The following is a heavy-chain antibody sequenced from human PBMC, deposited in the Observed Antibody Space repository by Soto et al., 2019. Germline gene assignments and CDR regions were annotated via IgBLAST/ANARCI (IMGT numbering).Heavy chain of an antibody. CDR2: IYYSGST. D-gene: IGHD4-4*01. J-gene: IGHJ4*02. CDR1: VGPISSYY. CDR3: ARSPYYSNFDY. Sequence: PSETLSLTCTVYVGPISSYYWSWIRQPPGKGLEWIGYIYYSGSTNYNPSLKSRVTISVDTSKNQFSLKLSSVTAADTAVYYCARSPYYSNFDYLGQGTLVHVSS. V-gene: IGHV4-59*01.